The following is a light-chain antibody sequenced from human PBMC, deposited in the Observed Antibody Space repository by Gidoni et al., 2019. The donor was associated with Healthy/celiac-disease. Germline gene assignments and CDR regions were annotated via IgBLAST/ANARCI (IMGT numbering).Light chain of an antibody. V-gene: IGLV2-14*01. CDR2: EVS. CDR3: SSYTSSIVV. Sequence: QSALTQPASVSGSPGQSITISCTGTRSHVGGYNYVSWYQQHPGKAHKLMIYEVSHRPAGVSNRFSGSKSGNTASLTISGLHAEDESDYDCSSYTSSIVVFGGGTKLTVL. CDR1: RSHVGGYNY. J-gene: IGLJ2*01.